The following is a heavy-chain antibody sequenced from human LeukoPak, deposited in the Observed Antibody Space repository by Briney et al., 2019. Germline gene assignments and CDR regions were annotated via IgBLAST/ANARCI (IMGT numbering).Heavy chain of an antibody. CDR1: GGSISSGGYY. CDR3: ARVPSVTYYYDS. CDR2: IYYSGST. J-gene: IGHJ4*02. D-gene: IGHD3-22*01. Sequence: TLSLTCTVSGGSISSGGYYWSWILQHPGKGLEWVGYIYYSGSTYYNPSLKSRVTISVDTSKNQFSLKLSSVTAADTAVYYCARVPSVTYYYDSWGQGTLVTVSS. V-gene: IGHV4-31*03.